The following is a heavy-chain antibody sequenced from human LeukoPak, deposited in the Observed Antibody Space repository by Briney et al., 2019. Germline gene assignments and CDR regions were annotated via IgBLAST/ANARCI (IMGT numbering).Heavy chain of an antibody. CDR2: IYYSRST. V-gene: IGHV4-39*07. Sequence: SETLSLTCTVSGGPISSSSYYWGWIRQPPGKGLEWIGRIYYSRSTYYNPTRKSRVTISVDTSKNQFSLKLRSVTAADTAVYYCAREDSNYVWVGFDPWGQGTLVTVSS. J-gene: IGHJ5*02. D-gene: IGHD4-11*01. CDR3: AREDSNYVWVGFDP. CDR1: GGPISSSSYY.